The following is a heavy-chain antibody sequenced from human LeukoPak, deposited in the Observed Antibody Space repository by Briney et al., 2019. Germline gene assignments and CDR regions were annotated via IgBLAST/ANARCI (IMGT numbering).Heavy chain of an antibody. D-gene: IGHD3-16*01. V-gene: IGHV3-30*18. Sequence: PGGSLRLSRAASGFTFSSYAMSWVRQAPGKGLEWVAVISYDGSNKYYADSVKGRFTISRDNSKNTLYLQMNSLRAEDTAVYYWAKFLGFMPFDYGGREPLVP. CDR1: GFTFSSYA. CDR2: ISYDGSNK. J-gene: IGHJ4*02. CDR3: AKFLGFMPFDY.